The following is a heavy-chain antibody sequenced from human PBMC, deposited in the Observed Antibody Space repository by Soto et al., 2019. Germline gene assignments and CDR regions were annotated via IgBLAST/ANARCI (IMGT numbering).Heavy chain of an antibody. CDR3: ARELILGSLSVYYYHGMDV. CDR1: GFSFRSYT. Sequence: PGGSLRLSCTASGFSFRSYTMHCVRQAPGKGLEWVAVILYDGSNKHFADSVKGRFTVSRDNSNDTFYLQMDSLRAEDTAVYYCARELILGSLSVYYYHGMDVWGQGTTVTV. CDR2: ILYDGSNK. V-gene: IGHV3-33*01. D-gene: IGHD3-9*01. J-gene: IGHJ6*02.